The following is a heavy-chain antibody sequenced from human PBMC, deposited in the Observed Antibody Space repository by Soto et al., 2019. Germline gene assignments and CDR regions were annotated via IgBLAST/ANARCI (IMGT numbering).Heavy chain of an antibody. D-gene: IGHD3-10*01. Sequence: QVQLVQSGAVVKRPGSSVKISCKASGGTCSSLAINWVRQAPGQGLELMGGIIPFFNGIYYAQKFQGSDTITADDSMSTEYMAWITKRAEDTAVYYCARDVSINYYADTYSYYAMDLWGQGTTVTVAS. CDR1: GGTCSSLA. V-gene: IGHV1-69*01. J-gene: IGHJ6*01. CDR2: IIPFFNGI. CDR3: ARDVSINYYADTYSYYAMDL.